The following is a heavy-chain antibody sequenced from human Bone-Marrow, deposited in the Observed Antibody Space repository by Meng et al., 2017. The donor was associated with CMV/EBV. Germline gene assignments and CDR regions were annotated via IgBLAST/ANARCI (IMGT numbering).Heavy chain of an antibody. CDR2: INPNNGDT. D-gene: IGHD3-16*01. CDR3: AANLYDVNSLRALDF. Sequence: ASVKVSCKASGYTFTDYYIHWVRQAPGQGLEWMGWINPNNGDTNYAQKFQGRVTLTRDTSIYTAFMDPSRLRFDDTAIYYCAANLYDVNSLRALDFWGQGALVTVSS. CDR1: GYTFTDYY. V-gene: IGHV1-2*02. J-gene: IGHJ4*02.